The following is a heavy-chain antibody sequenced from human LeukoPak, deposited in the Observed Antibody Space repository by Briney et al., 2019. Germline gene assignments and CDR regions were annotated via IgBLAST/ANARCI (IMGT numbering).Heavy chain of an antibody. V-gene: IGHV3-21*01. CDR3: VRDLDSIAFF. D-gene: IGHD2/OR15-2a*01. J-gene: IGHJ4*02. CDR1: GFTFSSYS. CDR2: ISSSSSYI. Sequence: GGSLRLSCAASGFTFSSYSMNWVRQAPGKGLEWVSSISSSSSYIYYADSVKGRFTISRDNAKDSMYLQMNSLRAEDTAVYYCVRDLDSIAFFWGQGTLVTVSS.